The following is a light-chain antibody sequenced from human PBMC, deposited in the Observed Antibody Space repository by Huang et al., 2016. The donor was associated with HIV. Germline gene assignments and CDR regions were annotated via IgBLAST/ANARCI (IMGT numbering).Light chain of an antibody. Sequence: EIVVTQSPATLSASPGERATLSCRASESVGTTLAWYQQKPGQAPSLLIYGASTRAIGIPARFSGRGSGTEFTLTISSLQSEDLAVYFCQQYNNWPPVTFGQGTRLEIK. CDR1: ESVGTT. CDR2: GAS. V-gene: IGKV3-15*01. J-gene: IGKJ5*01. CDR3: QQYNNWPPVT.